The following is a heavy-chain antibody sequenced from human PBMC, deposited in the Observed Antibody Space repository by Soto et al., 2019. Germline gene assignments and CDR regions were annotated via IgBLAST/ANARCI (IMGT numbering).Heavy chain of an antibody. Sequence: GGSLRLSCAASGFTFSSYAMSWVRQAPGKGLEWVSAISGSGGSTYYADSVKGRFTISRDNSKNTLYLQMNSLRAEDTAVYYCAKDGSGTIFGVVIIDYWGQGTLVTVSS. CDR1: GFTFSSYA. J-gene: IGHJ4*02. V-gene: IGHV3-23*01. CDR2: ISGSGGST. CDR3: AKDGSGTIFGVVIIDY. D-gene: IGHD3-3*01.